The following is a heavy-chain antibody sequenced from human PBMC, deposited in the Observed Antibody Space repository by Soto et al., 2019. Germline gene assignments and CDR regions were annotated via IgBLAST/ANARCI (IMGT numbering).Heavy chain of an antibody. J-gene: IGHJ6*02. Sequence: QVQLVESGGGVVQPGRSLRLSCAASGFTFSIYAMHWVRQAPGKGLEWVAVISYDGARKAYANSVKGRFTLSRDTSKNTLYLQMNSLRVEDTAAYYCSRGDREDTAVVIGARPGEYGMDVWGRGTTVTVSS. CDR2: ISYDGARK. V-gene: IGHV3-30-3*01. CDR3: SRGDREDTAVVIGARPGEYGMDV. CDR1: GFTFSIYA. D-gene: IGHD2-15*01.